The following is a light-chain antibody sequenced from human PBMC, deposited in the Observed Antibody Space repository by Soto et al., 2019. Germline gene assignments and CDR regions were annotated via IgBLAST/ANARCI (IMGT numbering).Light chain of an antibody. J-gene: IGKJ5*01. V-gene: IGKV3-20*01. CDR3: QQYGSSREVT. CDR1: QSVSSSY. CDR2: GAS. Sequence: EIVLTQSPGTLSLSPGERATLSCRASQSVSSSYLAWYQQKPGQAPGLLIYGASSRATGIPDRFSGSGSGTDFTLTISRLEPEDFAVYYCQQYGSSREVTFGQGTRLEIK.